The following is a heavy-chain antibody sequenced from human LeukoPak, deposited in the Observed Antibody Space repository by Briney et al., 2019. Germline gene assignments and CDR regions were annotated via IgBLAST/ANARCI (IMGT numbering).Heavy chain of an antibody. J-gene: IGHJ3*02. CDR2: IIPIFGTA. CDR1: GGTVSSYA. CDR3: ARDDVVPAATRAFDI. Sequence: GASVKVSCKASGGTVSSYAISWVRQAPGQGLECMGGIIPIFGTANYAQKFQGRVTITADESTSTAYMELSSLRSEDTAVYYCARDDVVPAATRAFDIWGQGTVVTVSS. D-gene: IGHD2-2*01. V-gene: IGHV1-69*13.